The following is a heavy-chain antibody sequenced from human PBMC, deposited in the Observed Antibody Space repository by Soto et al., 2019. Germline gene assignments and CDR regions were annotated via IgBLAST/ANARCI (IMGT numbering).Heavy chain of an antibody. D-gene: IGHD4-17*01. CDR1: GGSISSSTYY. J-gene: IGHJ3*02. CDR2: IYYSGTA. V-gene: IGHV4-39*01. CDR3: ARRATTVTYDAFDI. Sequence: QLQLQESGPGLVKPSETLSLTCSVSGGSISSSTYYWGWVRQPPGKGLEWIGSIYYSGTAQYTPSIKSRLTIAVDTSKNQFSLNLSAVTAADTAVYYCARRATTVTYDAFDIWGQGTMVTVSS.